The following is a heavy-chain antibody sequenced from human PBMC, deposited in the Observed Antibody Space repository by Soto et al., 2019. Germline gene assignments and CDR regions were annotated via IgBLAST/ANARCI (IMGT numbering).Heavy chain of an antibody. V-gene: IGHV6-1*01. J-gene: IGHJ6*02. CDR2: TFYRSKWYN. CDR3: AKEGGNHYYYYAMDV. CDR1: GDSVSSNSAA. Sequence: SQTLSLTCAISGDSVSSNSAAWSWFRQSPSRGLEWLGRTFYRSKWYNDYAVSVKGRITINPDTSKNQFSLQLNSVTPEDTAVYYCAKEGGNHYYYYAMDVWGQGTTVTVSS. D-gene: IGHD1-26*01.